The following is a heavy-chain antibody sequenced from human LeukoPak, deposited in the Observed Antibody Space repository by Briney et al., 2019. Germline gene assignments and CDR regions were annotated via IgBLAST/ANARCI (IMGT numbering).Heavy chain of an antibody. J-gene: IGHJ3*02. Sequence: ASVKVSCKASGYTFTGYYMHWVRQAPGQGLEWMGWINPNSGGTNYAQKFQGRVTMTRDTSISTAYMELSRLRSDDTAVYYCARDLRVLGSGTDAFDIWGQGTMVTVSS. D-gene: IGHD6-25*01. CDR3: ARDLRVLGSGTDAFDI. CDR2: INPNSGGT. CDR1: GYTFTGYY. V-gene: IGHV1-2*02.